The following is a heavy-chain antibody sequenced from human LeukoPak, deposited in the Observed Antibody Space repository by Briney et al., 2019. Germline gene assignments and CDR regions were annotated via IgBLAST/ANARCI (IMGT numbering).Heavy chain of an antibody. CDR2: IYPGDSDT. Sequence: GASLKISCKGSGYSFTSYWIGWVRQMPGKGLEWMGIIYPGDSDTRYSPSFQGQVTISADKSISTAYLQWSSLKASDTAMYYCARQDCSGGSCYSMDYWGQGTLVTVSS. CDR1: GYSFTSYW. D-gene: IGHD2-15*01. CDR3: ARQDCSGGSCYSMDY. V-gene: IGHV5-51*01. J-gene: IGHJ4*02.